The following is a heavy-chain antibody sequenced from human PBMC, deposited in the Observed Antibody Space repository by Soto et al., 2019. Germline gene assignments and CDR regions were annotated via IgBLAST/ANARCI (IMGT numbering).Heavy chain of an antibody. J-gene: IGHJ4*02. CDR3: ASFFGKFYIFWPALGGGHFAY. V-gene: IGHV1-46*03. CDR1: GYSFSNSY. Sequence: GASVKVSCKASGYSFSNSYVVWVRQAPGQGLEWMGVINPAGGSTTYAQKFQDRVTMTRDTSTSTVYIELISLRSEDTAVFYCASFFGKFYIFWPALGGGHFAYWGKEPQVPV. CDR2: INPAGGST. D-gene: IGHD3-3*01.